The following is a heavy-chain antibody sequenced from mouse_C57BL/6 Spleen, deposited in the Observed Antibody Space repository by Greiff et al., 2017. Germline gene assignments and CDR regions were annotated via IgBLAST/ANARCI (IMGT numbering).Heavy chain of an antibody. CDR2: ISYDGSN. J-gene: IGHJ4*01. D-gene: IGHD1-1*01. CDR3: ASLLLRY. CDR1: GYSITSGYY. Sequence: EVKLMESGPGLVKPSQSLSLTCSVTGYSITSGYYWNWIRQFPGNKLEWMGYISYDGSNNYNPSLKNRISITRDTSKNQFFLKLNSVTTEDTATYYCASLLLRYWGQGTSVTVSS. V-gene: IGHV3-6*01.